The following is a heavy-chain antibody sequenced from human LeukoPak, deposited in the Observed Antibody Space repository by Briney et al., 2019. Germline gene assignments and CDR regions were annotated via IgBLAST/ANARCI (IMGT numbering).Heavy chain of an antibody. D-gene: IGHD2-15*01. CDR1: GFTFSSYA. J-gene: IGHJ6*02. V-gene: IGHV3-30-3*01. CDR3: ARTNGRYCSGGSCSDYYYGMDV. CDR2: ISYDGSNK. Sequence: PGGSLRLSCAASGFTFSSYAMHWVRQAPGKGLEWVAVISYDGSNKYYADSVKGRFTISRDNSKNTLYLQMNSLRAEDTAVYYCARTNGRYCSGGSCSDYYYGMDVWGQGTTVTVSS.